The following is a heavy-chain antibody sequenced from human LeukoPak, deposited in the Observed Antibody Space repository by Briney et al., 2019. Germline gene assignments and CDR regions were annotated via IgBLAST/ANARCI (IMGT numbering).Heavy chain of an antibody. J-gene: IGHJ4*02. Sequence: SETLSLTCTVSGGSISSYYWNWIRQSPGKGLEWIGNIYYSGTTKYNPSLKSRVTISVDTSKIQFSLKLTSVTAADTAVYYCARAKYYYDTSGHQADSYLFDYWGQGTLVTVSS. D-gene: IGHD3-22*01. CDR3: ARAKYYYDTSGHQADSYLFDY. V-gene: IGHV4-59*01. CDR1: GGSISSYY. CDR2: IYYSGTT.